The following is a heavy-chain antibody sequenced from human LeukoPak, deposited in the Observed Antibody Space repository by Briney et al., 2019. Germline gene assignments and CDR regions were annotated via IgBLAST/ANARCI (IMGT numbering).Heavy chain of an antibody. CDR1: GGSITNYY. D-gene: IGHD4-17*01. J-gene: IGHJ5*02. V-gene: IGHV4-59*01. CDR3: VRSRSGTYGWFDP. CDR2: VYYSGTT. Sequence: SETLSLTCTVSGGSITNYYWCWIRQPPGQGLEWIGYVYYSGTTNYNPSLKSRVTISVDTSENQFSLKVNAVTAADTAVYYCVRSRSGTYGWFDPWGQGTLVTVSS.